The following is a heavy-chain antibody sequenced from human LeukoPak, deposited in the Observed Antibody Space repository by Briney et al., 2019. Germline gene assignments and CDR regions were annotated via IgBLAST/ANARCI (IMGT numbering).Heavy chain of an antibody. V-gene: IGHV4-34*01. CDR2: INHSGST. Sequence: SETLSLTCAVYGGSFSGYYWSWIRQPPGKGLEWIGEINHSGSTNYNPSLKSRVTISVDTSKNQFSLKLSSVTAADTAVYYCASPSGQLAYYYGMDVWGQGTTVTVSS. CDR3: ASPSGQLAYYYGMDV. CDR1: GGSFSGYY. D-gene: IGHD6-6*01. J-gene: IGHJ6*02.